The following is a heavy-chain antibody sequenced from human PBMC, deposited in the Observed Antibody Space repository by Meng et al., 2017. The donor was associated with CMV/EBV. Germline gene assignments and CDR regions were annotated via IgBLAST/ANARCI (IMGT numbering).Heavy chain of an antibody. V-gene: IGHV1-69*05. Sequence: SVKVSCKASGGTFSSYAISWVRQAPGQGLEWMGGIIPIFGTANYAQKFQGRVTITTDESTSTAYMELSSLRSEDTAVYYCAGTCTSCNNWFDPWGQGTLVTVSS. J-gene: IGHJ5*02. D-gene: IGHD2-2*01. CDR3: AGTCTSCNNWFDP. CDR2: IIPIFGTA. CDR1: GGTFSSYA.